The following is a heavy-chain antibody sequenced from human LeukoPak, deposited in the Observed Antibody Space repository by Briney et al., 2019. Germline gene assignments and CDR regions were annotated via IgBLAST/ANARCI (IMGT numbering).Heavy chain of an antibody. CDR1: GFTFNNYG. CDR3: TSRCSSSSFYLDY. J-gene: IGHJ4*02. V-gene: IGHV3-30*03. CDR2: MSFHGSNK. D-gene: IGHD2-2*01. Sequence: GRSLRLSCADSGFTFNNYGMHWGRQDPGKGLEWVAVMSFHGSNKYYADSLKGRFTISRDTSRNTLYLQMLSLRVEDMAVYYYTSRCSSSSFYLDYWGQGTLVTVSS.